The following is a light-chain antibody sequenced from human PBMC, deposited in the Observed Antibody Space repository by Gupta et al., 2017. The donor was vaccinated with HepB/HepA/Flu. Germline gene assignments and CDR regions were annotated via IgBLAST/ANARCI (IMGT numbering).Light chain of an antibody. V-gene: IGKV1D-12*01. CDR1: QEISSS. J-gene: IGKJ2*01. CDR2: GAT. Sequence: DIQMTQSPSSVSASVGDRVTITCRASQEISSSLAWYQQKPGQAPKLLIYGATTLQNGVPSTFSGSGSGTDFTLTISSLQPEDFATYFCLQAHSFPFTFGQGTKLEI. CDR3: LQAHSFPFT.